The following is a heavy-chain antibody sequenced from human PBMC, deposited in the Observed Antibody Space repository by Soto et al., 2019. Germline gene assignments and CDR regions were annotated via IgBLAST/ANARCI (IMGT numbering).Heavy chain of an antibody. V-gene: IGHV3-23*01. Sequence: GGSLRLSCAASGFTFSSYAMGWVRRAPGKGLEWVSTISGSGGSTYYADSVKGRFTISRDSSKNTLYLQMNSLRAEDTAVYDGAKSDPSGSFNDYWGQGTLVTVSS. CDR2: ISGSGGST. CDR3: AKSDPSGSFNDY. D-gene: IGHD6-25*01. J-gene: IGHJ4*02. CDR1: GFTFSSYA.